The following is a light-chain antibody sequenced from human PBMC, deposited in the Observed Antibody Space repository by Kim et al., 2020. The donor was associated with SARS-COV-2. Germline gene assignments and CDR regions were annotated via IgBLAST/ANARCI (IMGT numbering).Light chain of an antibody. Sequence: DIQMTQSPSTLSASVGGTVTITCRASQSISDWLAWYQQKPGKAPKLLIYDASTLESGVPSRFSGSGYGTEFTLTIASLQPDDSATYYCQQYDTYSTFGRGTKLEI. CDR1: QSISDW. CDR2: DAS. J-gene: IGKJ4*02. V-gene: IGKV1-5*01. CDR3: QQYDTYST.